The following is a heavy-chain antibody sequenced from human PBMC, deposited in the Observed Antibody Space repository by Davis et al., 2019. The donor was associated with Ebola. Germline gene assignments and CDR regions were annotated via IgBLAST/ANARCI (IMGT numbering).Heavy chain of an antibody. CDR3: ARIFAFRYGRFDP. Sequence: MPSETLSLTCTVSGASVSSGAYYWSWIRQPPGKGLEWIGSLYYSGFTNYNPSLKSRVTISVDTSKNQFSLKLSSVTAADTAVYYCARIFAFRYGRFDPWGQGTLVTVSS. CDR2: LYYSGFT. J-gene: IGHJ5*02. D-gene: IGHD3-16*02. V-gene: IGHV4-61*08. CDR1: GASVSSGAYY.